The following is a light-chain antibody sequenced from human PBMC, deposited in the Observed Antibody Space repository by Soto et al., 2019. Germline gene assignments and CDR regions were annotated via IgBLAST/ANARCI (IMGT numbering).Light chain of an antibody. CDR3: QQYGTSPFT. V-gene: IGKV3-20*01. Sequence: EIVLTQSPGTLSLSPGERATLSCRASQSVSSSYLAWYQQKPDQAPRLLIYGASSRATGIPDRFSGGGSGTDFTLTISRLEPEDFAVYYCQQYGTSPFTFGPGTKVDIK. J-gene: IGKJ3*01. CDR2: GAS. CDR1: QSVSSSY.